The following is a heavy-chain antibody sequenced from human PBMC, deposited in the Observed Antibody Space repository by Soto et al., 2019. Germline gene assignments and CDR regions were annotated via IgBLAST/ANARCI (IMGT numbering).Heavy chain of an antibody. J-gene: IGHJ4*02. Sequence: PSETLSLTCTVSGGSISSYYWSWIRQPPGKGLEWIGYIYYSGSTNYNPSLKSRVTISVDTSKNQFSLKLSSVTAADTAVYYCARGNSIAAAGSPPDYWGQGTLVT. D-gene: IGHD6-13*01. CDR3: ARGNSIAAAGSPPDY. CDR1: GGSISSYY. V-gene: IGHV4-59*01. CDR2: IYYSGST.